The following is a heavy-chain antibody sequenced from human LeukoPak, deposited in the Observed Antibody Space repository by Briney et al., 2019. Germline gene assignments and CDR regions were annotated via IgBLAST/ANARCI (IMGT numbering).Heavy chain of an antibody. Sequence: PGGSLRLSCAASGFTFSSYWMSWVRQAPGKGLEWVANIKQDGSEKYYVDSVKGRFTISRDNSKNTLYLQMNSLRAEDTAVYYCAKEMGREVTACPYWGQGTLVTVSS. D-gene: IGHD2-21*02. J-gene: IGHJ4*02. CDR3: AKEMGREVTACPY. CDR2: IKQDGSEK. CDR1: GFTFSSYW. V-gene: IGHV3-7*03.